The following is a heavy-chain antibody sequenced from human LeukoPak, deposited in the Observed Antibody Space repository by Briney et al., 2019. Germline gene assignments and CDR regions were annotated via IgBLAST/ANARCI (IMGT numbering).Heavy chain of an antibody. CDR1: GFTFSNAW. V-gene: IGHV3-53*01. CDR3: ARGGSYLSAFDI. CDR2: IYSGGST. J-gene: IGHJ3*02. D-gene: IGHD1-26*01. Sequence: PGGSLRLSCGASGFTFSNAWMSWVRQAPGKGLEWVSIIYSGGSTFYADSVKGRFTISRDNSKNTLYLQMNSLRAEDTAVYYCARGGSYLSAFDIWGQGTMVTVSS.